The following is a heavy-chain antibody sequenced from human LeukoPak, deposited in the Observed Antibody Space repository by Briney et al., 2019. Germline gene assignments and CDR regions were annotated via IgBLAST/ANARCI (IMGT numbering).Heavy chain of an antibody. CDR1: GGSISSSSYY. Sequence: SETLSLTCTVSGGSISSSSYYWGWIRQPPGKGLEWIGSIYYSGSTYYNPSLKSRVTISVDTSKNQFSLKLSSVTAADTAVYYCARPLYYYDSSGYLYWGQGTLVTVSS. CDR3: ARPLYYYDSSGYLY. V-gene: IGHV4-39*01. D-gene: IGHD3-22*01. CDR2: IYYSGST. J-gene: IGHJ4*02.